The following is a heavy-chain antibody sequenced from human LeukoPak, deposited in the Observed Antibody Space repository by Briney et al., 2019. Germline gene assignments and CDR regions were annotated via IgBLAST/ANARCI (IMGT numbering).Heavy chain of an antibody. D-gene: IGHD3-16*01. CDR3: ARGRLGEGYYFDY. CDR1: GFTFSSHG. J-gene: IGHJ4*02. V-gene: IGHV3-48*04. CDR2: ISSSGSTI. Sequence: PGGSLRLSCAASGFTFSSHGMSWVRQAPGKGLEWVSYISSSGSTIYYADSVKGRFTISRDNAKNSLYLQMNSLRAEDTAVYYCARGRLGEGYYFDYWGQGTLVTVSS.